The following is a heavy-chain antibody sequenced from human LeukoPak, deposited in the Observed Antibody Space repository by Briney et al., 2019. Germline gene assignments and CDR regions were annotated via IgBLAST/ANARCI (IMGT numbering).Heavy chain of an antibody. CDR3: ARELDMAAKRYYYGMDV. CDR1: GYTFTGYY. Sequence: ASVIVSCKASGYTFTGYYIHWVRQAPGQGLEWMGWINPNSGATKYAQKFQGRVTMTRDTSISTAYMELSSLRSDDTAVYYCARELDMAAKRYYYGMDVWVQGTTVIVSS. J-gene: IGHJ6*01. CDR2: INPNSGAT. D-gene: IGHD5-24*01. V-gene: IGHV1-2*02.